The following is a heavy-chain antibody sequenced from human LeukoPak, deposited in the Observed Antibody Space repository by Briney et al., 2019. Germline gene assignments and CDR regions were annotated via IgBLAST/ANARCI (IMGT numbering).Heavy chain of an antibody. D-gene: IGHD3-10*01. CDR3: ASGSGSYRTPYYYMDV. CDR2: IYSGGST. J-gene: IGHJ6*03. CDR1: GFTVSSNY. V-gene: IGHV3-53*01. Sequence: GGSLRLSCVASGFTVSSNYLSWVRQAPGKGLEWGSVIYSGGSTYYADSVKGRFTISRDNSKNTLYLQMNSLRAEDTAVYYCASGSGSYRTPYYYMDVWGTGTTVTVSS.